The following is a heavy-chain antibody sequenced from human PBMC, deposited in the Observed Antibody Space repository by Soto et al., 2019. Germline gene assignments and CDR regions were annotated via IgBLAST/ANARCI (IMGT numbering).Heavy chain of an antibody. Sequence: ASVKVSCKASGFTFTSSAMQWVRQACGQRLEWIGWIVVGSGNTNYAQKFQERVTITRDMSTSTAYMELSSLRSEDTAVYYCAYSSDAHRDAFDIWGQGTMVTVSS. D-gene: IGHD3-22*01. CDR1: GFTFTSSA. V-gene: IGHV1-58*02. CDR3: AYSSDAHRDAFDI. CDR2: IVVGSGNT. J-gene: IGHJ3*02.